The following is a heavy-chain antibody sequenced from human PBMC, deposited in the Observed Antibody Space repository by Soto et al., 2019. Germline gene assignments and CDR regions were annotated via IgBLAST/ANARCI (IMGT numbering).Heavy chain of an antibody. CDR2: IIPIFGTA. D-gene: IGHD6-13*01. CDR3: ARDLRQSTAAGTSYYFDY. J-gene: IGHJ4*02. V-gene: IGHV1-69*13. Sequence: ASVKVSCKASRYTFSSYAISWVRQAPGQGLEWMGGIIPIFGTANYAQKFQGRVTITADESTSTAYMELSSLRSEDTAVYYCARDLRQSTAAGTSYYFDYWGQGTLVTVSS. CDR1: RYTFSSYA.